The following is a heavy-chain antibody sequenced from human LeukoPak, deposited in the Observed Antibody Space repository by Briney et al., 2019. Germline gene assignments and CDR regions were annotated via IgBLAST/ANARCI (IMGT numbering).Heavy chain of an antibody. J-gene: IGHJ4*02. CDR1: GFTFSSYA. CDR3: AKDWGSGRYSAHFDY. D-gene: IGHD1-26*01. CDR2: ISYDGSNK. V-gene: IGHV3-30-3*01. Sequence: GRSLRLSCAASGFTFSSYAMHWVRQAPGKGLEWVAVISYDGSNKYYADSVKGRFTISRDTSKNTLYLQMNSLRAEDTAVYYCAKDWGSGRYSAHFDYWGQGTLVTVSS.